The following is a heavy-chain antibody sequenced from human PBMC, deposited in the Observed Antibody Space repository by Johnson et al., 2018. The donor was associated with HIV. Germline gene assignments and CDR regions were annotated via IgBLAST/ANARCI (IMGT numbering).Heavy chain of an antibody. CDR1: GFTFSNYA. CDR3: AETQGIAAAGTGYAFDI. J-gene: IGHJ3*02. Sequence: VQLVESGGGVVQPGRSLRLSCAASGFTFSNYAMHWVRQAPGKGLEWVAVIWYDGSNNYYADSVKGRFTISKDNSRNTLFLHMNSLRAEDTAVYYCAETQGIAAAGTGYAFDIWGQGTMVTVSS. CDR2: IWYDGSNN. V-gene: IGHV3-33*01. D-gene: IGHD6-13*01.